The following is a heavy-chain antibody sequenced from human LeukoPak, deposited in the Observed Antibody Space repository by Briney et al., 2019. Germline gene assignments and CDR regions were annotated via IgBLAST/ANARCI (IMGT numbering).Heavy chain of an antibody. V-gene: IGHV1-69*05. J-gene: IGHJ3*02. CDR3: ARGVGATGGSAFDI. Sequence: SVKVSCKASGGTFSSYAISWVRQAPGQGLEWMGGIIPIFGTANYAQKFQGRVTITTDESTSTAYMELSSLRSEDTAVYYCARGVGATGGSAFDIWGQGTMVTVSS. D-gene: IGHD1-26*01. CDR1: GGTFSSYA. CDR2: IIPIFGTA.